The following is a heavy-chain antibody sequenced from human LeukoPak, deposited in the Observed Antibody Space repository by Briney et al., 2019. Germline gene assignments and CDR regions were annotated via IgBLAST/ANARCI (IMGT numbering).Heavy chain of an antibody. D-gene: IGHD2-15*01. CDR1: GGSFSGYY. CDR2: INHSGST. J-gene: IGHJ4*02. Sequence: SETLSLTCAVYGGSFSGYYWSWIRQPPGKGLEWIGEINHSGSTNYNPSLESRVTISVDTSKNQFSLKLSSVTAADTAVYYCASLPIYCSGGSCYRKYYFDYWGQGTLVTVSS. V-gene: IGHV4-34*01. CDR3: ASLPIYCSGGSCYRKYYFDY.